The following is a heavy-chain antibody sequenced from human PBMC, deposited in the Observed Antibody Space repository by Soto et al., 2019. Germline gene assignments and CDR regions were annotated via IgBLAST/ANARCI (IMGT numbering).Heavy chain of an antibody. CDR3: ARPSGLLGQYSALPEF. CDR2: IIPIFHST. Sequence: QVQLVQSGAEARKPGSSVKISCTVSGDSFSSYTLTWVRQAPGQGLEWMGGIIPIFHSTIYSQRFKGRVTFTADDSTKTAYLQLTNLRFDDTAIYYCARPSGLLGQYSALPEFWGQGTLVSVSS. D-gene: IGHD5-12*01. CDR1: GDSFSSYT. J-gene: IGHJ4*02. V-gene: IGHV1-69*19.